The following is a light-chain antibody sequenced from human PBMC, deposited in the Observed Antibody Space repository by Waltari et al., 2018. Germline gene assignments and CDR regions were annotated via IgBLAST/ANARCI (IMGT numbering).Light chain of an antibody. CDR1: SGSIASNY. CDR3: QSYDASDWV. V-gene: IGLV6-57*03. CDR2: EDN. J-gene: IGLJ3*02. Sequence: NFMLTQPHSVSESPGKTVTISCTRSSGSIASNYVQWYQQRPGSAPTTVIYEDNQRPSGVPDRFSGSIDRSSNSASLTISELKTEDEADYYCQSYDASDWVFGGGTKLTVL.